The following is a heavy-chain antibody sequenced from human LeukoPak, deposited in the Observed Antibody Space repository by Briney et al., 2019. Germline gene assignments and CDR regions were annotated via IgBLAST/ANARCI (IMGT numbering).Heavy chain of an antibody. CDR1: GGSISSGGYY. D-gene: IGHD2-15*01. CDR3: ARHKSDGGGLRWSPSDI. CDR2: IYDSGST. V-gene: IGHV4-31*03. J-gene: IGHJ3*02. Sequence: PSETLSLTCTVSGGSISSGGYYWSWIRQNPGKGLEWLGYIYDSGSTYYNPSLRSRVTISVDTSKNQFSLKLSSVTVAETAVYYCARHKSDGGGLRWSPSDIWGQGTMVTVSS.